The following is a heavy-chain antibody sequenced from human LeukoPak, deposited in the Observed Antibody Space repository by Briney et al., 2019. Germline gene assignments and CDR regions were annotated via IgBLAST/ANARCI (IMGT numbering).Heavy chain of an antibody. CDR3: TTGRHIVVARIDY. Sequence: GGSLRLSCAASGFTFSSVWMSWVRQAPGKGLEWAGRIKSKTDGGTTDYAAPVKGRFSISRDDSKNTLYLQMNSLKTEYTDVYYCTTGRHIVVARIDYWGQGTLVTVSS. V-gene: IGHV3-15*01. CDR1: GFTFSSVW. J-gene: IGHJ4*02. CDR2: IKSKTDGGTT. D-gene: IGHD2-21*01.